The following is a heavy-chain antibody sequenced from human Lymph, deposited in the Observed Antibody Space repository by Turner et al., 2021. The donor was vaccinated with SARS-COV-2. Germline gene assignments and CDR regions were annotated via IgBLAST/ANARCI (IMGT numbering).Heavy chain of an antibody. CDR1: GYTFTSYD. J-gene: IGHJ6*02. D-gene: IGHD1-26*01. V-gene: IGHV1-8*02. CDR2: MNPNSGNT. CDR3: ARGRYSGGGMDV. Sequence: QVQLVQSGAEVKKPGASVKVSCKAPGYTFTSYDIKWVRQATGQGLEWMGWMNPNSGNTGYAQKFQGRVTMTRNTSISTAYRGLSSLRSEDTAVYYCARGRYSGGGMDVWGQGTTVTVSS.